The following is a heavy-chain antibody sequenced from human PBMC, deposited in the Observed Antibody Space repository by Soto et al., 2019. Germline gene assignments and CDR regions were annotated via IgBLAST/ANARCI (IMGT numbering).Heavy chain of an antibody. Sequence: QVQLVESGGGVVQPGRSLRLSCAASGFTFSSYGMHWVRQAPGKGLEWVAVIWYDGSNKYYADSVKGRFTISRDNSKNTLYLQMNSLRAGDTAVYYCARDRGLYCSSTSCYPHDYWGQGTLVTVSS. CDR3: ARDRGLYCSSTSCYPHDY. J-gene: IGHJ4*02. D-gene: IGHD2-2*01. CDR1: GFTFSSYG. CDR2: IWYDGSNK. V-gene: IGHV3-33*01.